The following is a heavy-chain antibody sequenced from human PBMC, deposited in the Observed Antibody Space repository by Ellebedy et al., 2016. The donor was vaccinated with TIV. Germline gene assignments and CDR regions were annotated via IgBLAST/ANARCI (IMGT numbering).Heavy chain of an antibody. CDR3: TRVDPSY. Sequence: AASVKVSCKASGYTFTNYYFHWVRQAPGQGLEWMGIINPTGDGIDYAQKFQGRVTMTRDTSTSTVYMELTALRSEDTAVYYCTRVDPSYWGQGTLVTVSS. V-gene: IGHV1-46*01. J-gene: IGHJ4*02. CDR1: GYTFTNYY. CDR2: INPTGDGI. D-gene: IGHD2-2*03.